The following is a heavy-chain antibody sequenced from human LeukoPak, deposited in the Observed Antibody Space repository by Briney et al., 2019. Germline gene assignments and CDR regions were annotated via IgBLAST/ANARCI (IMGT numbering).Heavy chain of an antibody. CDR3: ARDPEGGFDP. CDR2: IKSDGSEK. J-gene: IGHJ5*02. Sequence: PGGSLRLSCAASGFTFSSYWMNWVRQAPGKGLEWVANIKSDGSEKYYVDSLKGRFTISRDNAKNSLFLQLNSLRAEDTAVFYCARDPEGGFDPWGQGTLVTVSS. D-gene: IGHD1-14*01. V-gene: IGHV3-7*01. CDR1: GFTFSSYW.